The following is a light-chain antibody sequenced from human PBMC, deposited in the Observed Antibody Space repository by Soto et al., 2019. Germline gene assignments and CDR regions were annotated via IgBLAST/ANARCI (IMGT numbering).Light chain of an antibody. CDR3: ASYRSANTLVV. V-gene: IGLV2-14*01. J-gene: IGLJ1*01. Sequence: QCLLTQAASVSGSPGQSITISCTGTSRDIGNYNYVSWYQHHPGKAPKLMIYEVTSRPSGVSDRFSGSKYGMTASLTISGLQPEDEADYFCASYRSANTLVVFGTGTKVTVL. CDR1: SRDIGNYNY. CDR2: EVT.